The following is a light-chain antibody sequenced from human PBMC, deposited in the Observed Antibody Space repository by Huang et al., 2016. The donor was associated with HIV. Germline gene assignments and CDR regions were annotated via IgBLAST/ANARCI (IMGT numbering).Light chain of an antibody. Sequence: EIVMTQSPATLSVSPGERATLSCRASQTVNDNLAWYQQKPGQPPRLLIYGASARATGIPVWFSGSGSGTDFTLTISSLQSEDSAVYYCQHYNNWPPWTFGQGTKVEVK. CDR2: GAS. V-gene: IGKV3-15*01. J-gene: IGKJ1*01. CDR3: QHYNNWPPWT. CDR1: QTVNDN.